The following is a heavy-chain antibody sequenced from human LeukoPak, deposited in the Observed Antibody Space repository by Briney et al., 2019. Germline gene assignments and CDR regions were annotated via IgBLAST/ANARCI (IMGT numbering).Heavy chain of an antibody. CDR1: GFNIADSY. D-gene: IGHD3-22*01. V-gene: IGHV3-33*08. CDR3: VRDDDRPDNGLDY. CDR2: ILSDGSQE. J-gene: IGHJ4*02. Sequence: PGESLRLSCAASGFNIADSYMTWIRQAPGKGLEWVAVILSDGSQEFYADAVKGRITISRDNSKNTLYLQMNSLRAEDTAVYYCVRDDDRPDNGLDYWGQGTLVTVSS.